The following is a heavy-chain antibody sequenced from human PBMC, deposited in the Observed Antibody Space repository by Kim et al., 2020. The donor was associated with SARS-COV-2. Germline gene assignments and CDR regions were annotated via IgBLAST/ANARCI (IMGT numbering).Heavy chain of an antibody. CDR2: ISGSGTDT. Sequence: GGSLRLSCAASGFTFSNQAMNWVRQAPGKGLEWVSSISGSGTDTYYAESVKGRFTISRDNSKNTVHLQMINLRAEDSALYYCAKGRGYYYYYAMDAWG. CDR1: GFTFSNQA. J-gene: IGHJ6*02. CDR3: AKGRGYYYYYAMDA. V-gene: IGHV3-23*01.